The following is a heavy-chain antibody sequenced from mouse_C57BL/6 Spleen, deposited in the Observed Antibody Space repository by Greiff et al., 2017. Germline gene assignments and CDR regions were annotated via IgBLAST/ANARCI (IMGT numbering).Heavy chain of an antibody. CDR1: GFTFSDYG. Sequence: EVNVVESGGGLVKPGGSLKLSCAASGFTFSDYGLHWVRQAPEKGLEWVAYISSGSSTIYYAATVKGRFTISRDNAKKTLFLQMTSLRSDDTAMYYCARPGVTTYYAMDYWGQGTSVTVSS. D-gene: IGHD2-12*01. CDR2: ISSGSSTI. V-gene: IGHV5-17*01. J-gene: IGHJ4*01. CDR3: ARPGVTTYYAMDY.